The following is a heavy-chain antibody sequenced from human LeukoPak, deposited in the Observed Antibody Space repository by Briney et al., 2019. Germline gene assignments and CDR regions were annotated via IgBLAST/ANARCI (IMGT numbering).Heavy chain of an antibody. CDR2: IKPDENEK. D-gene: IGHD3-22*01. CDR3: AKDGTWYDSSGYYPPTYYFDY. J-gene: IGHJ4*02. Sequence: GGSLRLSCAASGFTFNNYWMSWVRQAPGKGLEWVANIKPDENEKFYVDSVKGRFTISRDNAKNTLYLQMNSLRAEDTAVYYCAKDGTWYDSSGYYPPTYYFDYWGQGTLVTVSS. V-gene: IGHV3-7*01. CDR1: GFTFNNYW.